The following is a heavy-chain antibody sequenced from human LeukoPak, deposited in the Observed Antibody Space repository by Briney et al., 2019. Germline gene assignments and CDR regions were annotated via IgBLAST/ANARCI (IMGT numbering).Heavy chain of an antibody. V-gene: IGHV4-39*01. J-gene: IGHJ4*02. Sequence: SETLSLTCTVSGGSISSSSSYWGWIRQPPRKGLEWIGSIYYSGSTYYNPSLKSRVTISVDTSKNQFSLKLSSVTAADTAVYYYARERGYSYGADYWGQGTLVTVSS. CDR3: ARERGYSYGADY. D-gene: IGHD5-18*01. CDR2: IYYSGST. CDR1: GGSISSSSSY.